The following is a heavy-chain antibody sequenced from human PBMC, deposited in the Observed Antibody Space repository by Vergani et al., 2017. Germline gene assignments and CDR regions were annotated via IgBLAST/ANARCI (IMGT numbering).Heavy chain of an antibody. CDR3: AREGLYGSGSYAYYYGMDV. CDR1: GFTFSSYE. D-gene: IGHD3-10*01. CDR2: ISRSGSTI. Sequence: EVQLVESGGGLVQPGGSLRLSCAASGFTFSSYEMNWVRQAPGKGLEWVSYISRSGSTIYYADSVKGRFTISRDNAKNSLYLQMNSLRAEDTAVYYWAREGLYGSGSYAYYYGMDVWGRGTTVTVSS. V-gene: IGHV3-48*03. J-gene: IGHJ6*02.